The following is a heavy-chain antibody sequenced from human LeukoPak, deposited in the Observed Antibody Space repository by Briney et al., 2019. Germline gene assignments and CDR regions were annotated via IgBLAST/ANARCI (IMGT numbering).Heavy chain of an antibody. V-gene: IGHV3-66*01. D-gene: IGHD2-2*01. CDR2: IYSGGST. CDR3: AREGPYCSSTSCYLRRDNWFDP. Sequence: GGSLRLSCAASGFTVSSNYMSWVRQAPGKGLEWVSVIYSGGSTYYSDSVKGRFTISRDNSKNTLYLQMNSLRAEDTAVYYCAREGPYCSSTSCYLRRDNWFDPRGQGTLVTVSS. CDR1: GFTVSSNY. J-gene: IGHJ5*02.